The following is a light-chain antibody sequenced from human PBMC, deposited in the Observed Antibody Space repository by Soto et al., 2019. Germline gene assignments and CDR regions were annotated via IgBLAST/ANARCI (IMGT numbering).Light chain of an antibody. CDR1: QSISSW. J-gene: IGKJ1*01. V-gene: IGKV1-5*01. Sequence: DIQMTQSPSTLSASVGDRVTITCRASQSISSWLAWYQQKPGKAPKLLIYDASSLESGVPSRFSGSGSGTIFTLTISSLQPDDFATYYCQQYNSWWTFGQGTKVDIK. CDR3: QQYNSWWT. CDR2: DAS.